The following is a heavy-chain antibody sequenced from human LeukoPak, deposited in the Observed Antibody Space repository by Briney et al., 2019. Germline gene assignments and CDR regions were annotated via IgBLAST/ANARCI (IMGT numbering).Heavy chain of an antibody. Sequence: SGGSLRLSCAASGFTFRNYGMNWVRQAPGKGLEWVALIWYDGSRDYYVDFVKVRFTVSRDNSKNTLYLQMKNLRAEDTAVYYCATVRGSDWYMDYWGQGTLVTVSS. D-gene: IGHD6-19*01. V-gene: IGHV3-33*01. CDR1: GFTFRNYG. J-gene: IGHJ4*02. CDR3: ATVRGSDWYMDY. CDR2: IWYDGSRD.